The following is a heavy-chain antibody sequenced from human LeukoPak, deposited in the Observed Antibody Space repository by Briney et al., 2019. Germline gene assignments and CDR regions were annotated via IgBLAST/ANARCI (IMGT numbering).Heavy chain of an antibody. CDR3: ARFAGKGYCSSTSCYGVDY. CDR2: INHSGST. V-gene: IGHV4-34*01. D-gene: IGHD2-2*01. CDR1: GGSFSGYY. J-gene: IGHJ4*02. Sequence: SETLSLTCAVYGGSFSGYYWSWIRQPPGKGLEWIGEINHSGSTNYNPSLKSRVTISADTSKNQFSLKLSSVTAADTAVYYCARFAGKGYCSSTSCYGVDYWGQGTLVTVSS.